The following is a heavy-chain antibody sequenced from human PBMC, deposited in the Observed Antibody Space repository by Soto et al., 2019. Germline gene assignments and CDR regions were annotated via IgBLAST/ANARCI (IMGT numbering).Heavy chain of an antibody. CDR2: AYYSGST. CDR1: GGSISHYY. CDR3: ARDRSTYGGGGTGEVKENWFDP. Sequence: SETLSLTCTGSGGSISHYYWSWIRQSPGKGLEWIGYAYYSGSTDYNPSLKSRVTMSVDTSKNQVSLKLNSVTTADTAVYYCARDRSTYGGGGTGEVKENWFDPWGPGTLVTVSS. V-gene: IGHV4-59*01. D-gene: IGHD2-8*01. J-gene: IGHJ5*02.